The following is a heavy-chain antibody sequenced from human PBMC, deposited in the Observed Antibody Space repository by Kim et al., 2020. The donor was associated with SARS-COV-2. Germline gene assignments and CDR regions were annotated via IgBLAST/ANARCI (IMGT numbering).Heavy chain of an antibody. CDR3: ARAAYCGGDCYPHRFDP. Sequence: FQGRVTITADESTSTAYMELSSLRSEDTAVYYCARAAYCGGDCYPHRFDPWGQGTLVTVSS. D-gene: IGHD2-21*02. V-gene: IGHV1-69*01. J-gene: IGHJ5*02.